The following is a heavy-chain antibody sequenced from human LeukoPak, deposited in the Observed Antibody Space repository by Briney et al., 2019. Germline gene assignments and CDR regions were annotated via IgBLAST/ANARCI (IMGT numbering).Heavy chain of an antibody. Sequence: ASVKVSCKASGYTFSTYGISWVRQAPGQGLEWMGWINTYNGNTKYAQRLQGRGTMTTDTSTTTAYMDLRSLRSDDTAVFYCARNAPWNYYDAFDIWGQGTMVFVSS. CDR2: INTYNGNT. CDR3: ARNAPWNYYDAFDI. D-gene: IGHD1-7*01. CDR1: GYTFSTYG. V-gene: IGHV1-18*01. J-gene: IGHJ3*02.